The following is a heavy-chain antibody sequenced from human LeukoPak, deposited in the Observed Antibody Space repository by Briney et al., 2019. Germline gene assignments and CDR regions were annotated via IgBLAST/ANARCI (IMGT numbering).Heavy chain of an antibody. CDR3: ARATDPNWGLGGYFDF. V-gene: IGHV4-34*01. Sequence: SETLSLTCAVYGGSFSGYYWNWIRQPPGKGLEWIGEIEYSGSTKYNPSLKSRVTISVDTSNNRLSLKLTSGTAADTAIYYCARATDPNWGLGGYFDFWGQGARVTVSS. J-gene: IGHJ4*02. D-gene: IGHD7-27*01. CDR1: GGSFSGYY. CDR2: IEYSGST.